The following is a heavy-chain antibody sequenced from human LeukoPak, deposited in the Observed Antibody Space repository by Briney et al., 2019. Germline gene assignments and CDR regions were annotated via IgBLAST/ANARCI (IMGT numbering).Heavy chain of an antibody. Sequence: GGSLRLSCAASGFTFSSYSMNWVRQAPGKGLEWVSSISTSSSYIHDADSVKGRFTISRDNAKNSLYLQMNSLRAEDTAVYYCARDLPYSSSWAPYYYYYHMDVWGKGTTVTISS. D-gene: IGHD6-13*01. CDR2: ISTSSSYI. CDR3: ARDLPYSSSWAPYYYYYHMDV. V-gene: IGHV3-21*01. CDR1: GFTFSSYS. J-gene: IGHJ6*03.